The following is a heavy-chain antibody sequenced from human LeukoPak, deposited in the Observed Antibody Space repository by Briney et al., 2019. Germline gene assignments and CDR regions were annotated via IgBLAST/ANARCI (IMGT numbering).Heavy chain of an antibody. CDR2: IYPGDSDT. J-gene: IGHJ3*02. CDR3: ARLSSYSSSWYTDAFDI. D-gene: IGHD6-13*01. Sequence: GESLKISRKGSGYSFTSYWIGWVRQMPGKGLEWMGIIYPGDSDTRYSPSFQGQVTISAGKSISTAYLQWSSLKASDTAMYYCARLSSYSSSWYTDAFDIWGQGTMVTVSS. CDR1: GYSFTSYW. V-gene: IGHV5-51*01.